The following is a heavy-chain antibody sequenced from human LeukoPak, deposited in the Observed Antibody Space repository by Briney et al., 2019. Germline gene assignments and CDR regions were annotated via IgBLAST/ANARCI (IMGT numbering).Heavy chain of an antibody. CDR3: ARAGSGSYLFDY. D-gene: IGHD3-10*01. V-gene: IGHV1-69*05. CDR1: GGTFSSYA. Sequence: SVKVSCKASGGTFSSYAISWVRQAPGQGLEWMGGIIPIFGTANYAQKFQGRVTMTRNTSISTAYMELSSLRSEDTAVYYCARAGSGSYLFDYWGQGILVTVSS. J-gene: IGHJ4*02. CDR2: IIPIFGTA.